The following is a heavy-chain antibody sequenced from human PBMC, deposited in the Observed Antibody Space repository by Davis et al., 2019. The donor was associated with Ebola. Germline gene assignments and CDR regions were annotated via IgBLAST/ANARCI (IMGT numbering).Heavy chain of an antibody. J-gene: IGHJ6*02. D-gene: IGHD3-10*01. CDR3: TTPMVRGYYYYGMDV. CDR1: GFTFGDYA. Sequence: GGSLRLSCTASGFTFGDYAMSWVRQAPGKGLEWVGFIRSKAYGGTTEYAASVKGRFTISRDDSKSIAYLQMNSLKTEDTAVYYCTTPMVRGYYYYGMDVWGQGTTVTVSS. V-gene: IGHV3-49*04. CDR2: IRSKAYGGTT.